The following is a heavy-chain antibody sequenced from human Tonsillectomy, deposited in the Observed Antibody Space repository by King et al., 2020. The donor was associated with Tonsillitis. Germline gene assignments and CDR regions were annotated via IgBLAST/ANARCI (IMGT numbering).Heavy chain of an antibody. CDR1: GFTFSSYS. J-gene: IGHJ4*02. CDR3: ASRQQQLKIY. CDR2: ISSSSSYI. Sequence: EVQLVESGGGLVKPGGSLRLSCAASGFTFSSYSMNWVRQAPGKGLEWVSTISSSSSYIYYADSVKGRFTISRDNANNSLYLQMNSLRAEDTAVYYCASRQQQLKIYWGQGTLVTVSS. D-gene: IGHD6-13*01. V-gene: IGHV3-21*01.